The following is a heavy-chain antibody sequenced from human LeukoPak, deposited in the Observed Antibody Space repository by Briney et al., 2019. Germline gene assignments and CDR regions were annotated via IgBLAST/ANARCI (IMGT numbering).Heavy chain of an antibody. V-gene: IGHV4-39*01. J-gene: IGHJ4*02. Sequence: SETLSLTCTVSGGSISSSSYYWGWIRQPPGKGLEWIGSIYYSGSTHYNPSLKSRVTISVDTSKNQFSLKLSSVTAADTAVYYCARKPSTMVVLRAYFDYWGQGALVTVSS. CDR1: GGSISSSSYY. CDR2: IYYSGST. D-gene: IGHD3-22*01. CDR3: ARKPSTMVVLRAYFDY.